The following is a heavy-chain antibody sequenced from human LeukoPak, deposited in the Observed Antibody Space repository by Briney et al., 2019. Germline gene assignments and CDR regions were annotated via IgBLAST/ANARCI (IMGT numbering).Heavy chain of an antibody. CDR3: AKDLPTYDFWSGYYTHYYYYYGMDV. CDR2: ISYDGSNK. J-gene: IGHJ6*02. CDR1: GFTFSSFG. D-gene: IGHD3-3*01. V-gene: IGHV3-30*18. Sequence: GGSLRLSCAASGFTFSSFGMHWVRQAPGKGLEWVAVISYDGSNKYYADSVKGRFTISRDNSENTLYLQMNSLRAEDTAVYYCAKDLPTYDFWSGYYTHYYYYYGMDVWGQGTTVTVSS.